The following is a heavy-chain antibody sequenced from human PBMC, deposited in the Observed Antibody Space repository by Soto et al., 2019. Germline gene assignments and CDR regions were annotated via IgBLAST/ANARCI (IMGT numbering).Heavy chain of an antibody. CDR1: GYTFTSYG. D-gene: IGHD3-10*01. CDR3: ARDRPITMVRGVMVYYGMDV. CDR2: ISAYNGNT. Sequence: QVQLVQSGAEVKKPGASVKVSCKASGYTFTSYGISWVRQAPGQGLEWMGWISAYNGNTNYAQKLQGRVTMTTDTSTSTAYMVLRSLRSDDTAVYYCARDRPITMVRGVMVYYGMDVWGQGTTVTVSS. V-gene: IGHV1-18*01. J-gene: IGHJ6*02.